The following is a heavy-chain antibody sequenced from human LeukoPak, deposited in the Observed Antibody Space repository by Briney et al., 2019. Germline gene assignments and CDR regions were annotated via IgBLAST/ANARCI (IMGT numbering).Heavy chain of an antibody. J-gene: IGHJ4*02. CDR2: VYYSGST. V-gene: IGHV4-59*02. CDR1: GGSVSGYY. D-gene: IGHD2-15*01. Sequence: SETLSLTCVVSGGSVSGYYWGWIRQPPGRGLEWIGYVYYSGSTNYNPSFKSRITISVDTSRNQFSLQLSSVTAADTAVYYCARIHRYCSGGACYVLGNWGQGTLVAVSS. CDR3: ARIHRYCSGGACYVLGN.